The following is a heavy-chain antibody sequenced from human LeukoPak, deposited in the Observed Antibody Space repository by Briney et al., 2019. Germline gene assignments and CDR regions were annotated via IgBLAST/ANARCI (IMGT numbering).Heavy chain of an antibody. CDR2: INPSGGST. D-gene: IGHD6-13*01. Sequence: ASVKVPCKASGYTFTSYYMHWVRQAPGQGLEWMGIINPSGGSTSYAQKFQGRVTMTRDTSTSTVYMELSSLRSEDTAVYYCAREPSSIAAAGTALDYWGQGTLVTVSS. J-gene: IGHJ4*02. V-gene: IGHV1-46*03. CDR3: AREPSSIAAAGTALDY. CDR1: GYTFTSYY.